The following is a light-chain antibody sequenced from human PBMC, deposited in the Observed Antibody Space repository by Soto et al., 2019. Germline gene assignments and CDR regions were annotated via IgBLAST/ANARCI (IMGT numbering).Light chain of an antibody. J-gene: IGKJ1*01. Sequence: EIVMTQSPATLSVSPGERATLSCRASQSVSSNLAWYQQKPGQAPRLLIYGASIRATGIPARFSGSGSGTEFTLTISSLQSEDSAVYYCQQYNNWPPRGTFGQGTKVEIK. CDR1: QSVSSN. CDR3: QQYNNWPPRGT. V-gene: IGKV3D-15*01. CDR2: GAS.